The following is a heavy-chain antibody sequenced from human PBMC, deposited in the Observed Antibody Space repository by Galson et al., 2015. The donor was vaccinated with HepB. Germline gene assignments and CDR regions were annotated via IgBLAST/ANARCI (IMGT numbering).Heavy chain of an antibody. CDR2: IKQDGSEK. D-gene: IGHD5-18*01. Sequence: SLRLSCAASGFTFSSYWMSWVRQAPGKGLEWVANIKQDGSEKYYVDSVKGRFTISRDNAKNSLYLQMHTLRADDTAVYYCARDWPSDSHAFDIWGQGTMVTVSS. V-gene: IGHV3-7*03. J-gene: IGHJ3*02. CDR3: ARDWPSDSHAFDI. CDR1: GFTFSSYW.